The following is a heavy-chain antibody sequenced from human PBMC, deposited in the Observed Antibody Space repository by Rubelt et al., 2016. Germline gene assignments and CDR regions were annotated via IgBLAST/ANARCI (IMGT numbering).Heavy chain of an antibody. CDR1: GGTFSSYA. CDR2: IIHIFGTA. V-gene: IGHV1-69*01. J-gene: IGHJ5*02. CDR3: ARVGWSSGWPYDREGGS. Sequence: QAQLVQSGAEMEKTGSSVKVSCKASGGTFSSYAISWVRQAPGQGLEWMGGIIHIFGTATYALRFQGRGTITADESTSTAYKELRSLRTEDTAMYYCARVGWSSGWPYDREGGSWGQGTLVTVSS. D-gene: IGHD6-19*01.